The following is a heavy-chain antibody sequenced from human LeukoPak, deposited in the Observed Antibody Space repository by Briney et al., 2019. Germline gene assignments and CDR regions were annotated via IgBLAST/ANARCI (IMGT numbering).Heavy chain of an antibody. CDR2: ISAYNGNT. J-gene: IGHJ3*02. V-gene: IGHV1-18*01. CDR1: GYTFTSYG. CDR3: ARATVTADAFDI. D-gene: IGHD4-17*01. Sequence: ASVKVSCKASGYTFTSYGISWVRQAPGQGLEWMGLISAYNGNTNYAQKLQGRVTMTTDTSTSTAYMELRSLRSDDTAVYYCARATVTADAFDIWGQGTMVTVSS.